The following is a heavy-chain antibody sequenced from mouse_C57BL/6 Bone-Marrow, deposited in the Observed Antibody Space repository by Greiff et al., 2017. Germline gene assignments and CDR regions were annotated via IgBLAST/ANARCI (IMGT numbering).Heavy chain of an antibody. CDR2: IDPSDSYT. J-gene: IGHJ2*01. CDR1: GYTFTSYW. Sequence: VQLQQPGAELVMPGASVKLSCKASGYTFTSYWMHWVKQRPGQGLEWIGEIDPSDSYTNYNQKFKGKSTLTVDKYSSTAYMQLSSLTSEDSAVYYCARGDSSGYLYYFDYWGQGTTLTVSS. CDR3: ARGDSSGYLYYFDY. V-gene: IGHV1-69*01. D-gene: IGHD3-2*02.